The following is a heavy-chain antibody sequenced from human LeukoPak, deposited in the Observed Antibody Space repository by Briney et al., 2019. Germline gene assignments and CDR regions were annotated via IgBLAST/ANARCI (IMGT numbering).Heavy chain of an antibody. J-gene: IGHJ5*02. Sequence: SAVKVSCKASGYTFTGYYMHWVRQAPGQGLEWMGWINPNSGGTNYAQKLQGRVTMTRDTSISTAYMELSRLRSDDTTVYYCARQLRITMIVSGNWFDPWGQGTLVTVSS. CDR3: ARQLRITMIVSGNWFDP. CDR2: INPNSGGT. V-gene: IGHV1-2*02. D-gene: IGHD3-22*01. CDR1: GYTFTGYY.